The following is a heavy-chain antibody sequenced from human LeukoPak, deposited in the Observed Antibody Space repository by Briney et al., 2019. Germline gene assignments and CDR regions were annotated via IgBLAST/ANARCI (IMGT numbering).Heavy chain of an antibody. Sequence: PGGSLRLSCAASGFTFDDYAMHWVRQAPGKGLEWVSGISWNSGSIGYADSVKGRFTISRDNAKNSLYLQMNSLRAEDTALYYCAKAAVTMVLPYYYMDVWGKGTTVTVSS. V-gene: IGHV3-9*01. CDR3: AKAAVTMVLPYYYMDV. CDR2: ISWNSGSI. J-gene: IGHJ6*03. CDR1: GFTFDDYA. D-gene: IGHD3-10*01.